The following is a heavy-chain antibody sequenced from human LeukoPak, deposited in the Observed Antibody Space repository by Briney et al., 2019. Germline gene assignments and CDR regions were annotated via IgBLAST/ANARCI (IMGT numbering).Heavy chain of an antibody. CDR1: RGTFSSYA. V-gene: IGHV1-69*04. D-gene: IGHD6-13*01. Sequence: SVRDSFMASRGTFSSYAISWVRQAPGQGLEWMGRIIPILGIANYAQKFQGRVTITADKSTSTAYMELSSLRSEDTAVYYCARGSSIWYPPDYWGQGGLLTVSS. J-gene: IGHJ4*02. CDR2: IIPILGIA. CDR3: ARGSSIWYPPDY.